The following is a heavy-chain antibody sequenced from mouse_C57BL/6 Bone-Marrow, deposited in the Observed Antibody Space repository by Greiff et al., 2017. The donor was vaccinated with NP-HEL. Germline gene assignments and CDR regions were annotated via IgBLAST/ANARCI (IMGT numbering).Heavy chain of an antibody. V-gene: IGHV1-82*01. J-gene: IGHJ2*01. Sequence: QVQLQQSGPELVKPGASVKMSCKASGYAFSSSWMNWVKQRPGKGLEWIGRIYPGDGDTNYNGKFKGKATLTADKSSSTAYMQLSSLTSEDSAVYFCATTTRYFAYCCRGTTPTVSS. CDR3: ATTTRYFAY. CDR2: IYPGDGDT. CDR1: GYAFSSSW. D-gene: IGHD1-1*01.